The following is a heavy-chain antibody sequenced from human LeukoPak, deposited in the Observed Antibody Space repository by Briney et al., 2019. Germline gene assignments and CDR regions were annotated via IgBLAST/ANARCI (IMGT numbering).Heavy chain of an antibody. D-gene: IGHD2-2*01. Sequence: SETLSLTCTVSGGSISSGDYYWRWIRQPPGKGLEWIGYIYYSGSTYYNPSLKSRVTISVDTSKNQFSLKLSSVTAADTAVYYCARAVLNTVVVPAAINWFDPWGQGTLVTVSS. J-gene: IGHJ5*02. V-gene: IGHV4-30-4*01. CDR3: ARAVLNTVVVPAAINWFDP. CDR1: GGSISSGDYY. CDR2: IYYSGST.